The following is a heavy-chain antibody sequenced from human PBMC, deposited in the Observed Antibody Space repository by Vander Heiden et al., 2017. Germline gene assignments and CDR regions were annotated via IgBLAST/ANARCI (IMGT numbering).Heavy chain of an antibody. D-gene: IGHD4-17*01. CDR1: GFTFSSYN. V-gene: IGHV3-48*02. CDR3: ARERLNYGDLDGARDY. J-gene: IGHJ4*01. CDR2: ISSGSSTV. Sequence: ELQLVESGGGLIQPGVPLRRSCAASGFTFSSYNMNWLRQAPGKGLEWVSYISSGSSTVYYADSVKGRFTISRDNAKNSLYLQMNSLRDEDTAIYYCARERLNYGDLDGARDYWGQGTLVTVSS.